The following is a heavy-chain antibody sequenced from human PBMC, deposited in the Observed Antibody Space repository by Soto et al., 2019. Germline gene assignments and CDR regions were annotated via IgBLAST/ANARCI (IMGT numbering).Heavy chain of an antibody. V-gene: IGHV4-39*01. CDR3: ASPYYDSSGGTVNFDY. Sequence: QLQLQESGPGLVKPSETLSLTCTVSGGSISSSSYYWGWIRQPPGKGLEWIGSIYYSGSTYYNPSLKSRVTISVNPSKNQFSLKLSSVTAADTAVYYCASPYYDSSGGTVNFDYWGQGTLVTVSS. D-gene: IGHD3-22*01. CDR1: GGSISSSSYY. J-gene: IGHJ4*02. CDR2: IYYSGST.